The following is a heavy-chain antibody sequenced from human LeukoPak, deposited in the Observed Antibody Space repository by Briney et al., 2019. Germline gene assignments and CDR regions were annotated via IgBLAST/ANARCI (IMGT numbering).Heavy chain of an antibody. V-gene: IGHV4-61*02. CDR1: GGSISRGSYY. CDR2: IYTSGTT. J-gene: IGHJ3*02. Sequence: SETLSLTCTVSGGSISRGSYYWSWIRQPAGKGLEWIGRIYTSGTTNYNPSLKSRVTISVDTSKNQFSLKLSSVTAADTAIYYCARDEYTILGVVAPGAFDIWGQGTMVTVSS. D-gene: IGHD3-3*01. CDR3: ARDEYTILGVVAPGAFDI.